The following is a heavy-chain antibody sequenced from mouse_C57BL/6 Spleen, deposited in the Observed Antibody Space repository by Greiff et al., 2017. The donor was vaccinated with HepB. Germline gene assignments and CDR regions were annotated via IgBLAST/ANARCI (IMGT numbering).Heavy chain of an antibody. D-gene: IGHD2-5*01. J-gene: IGHJ2*01. V-gene: IGHV5-17*01. CDR3: ASLFYYSNYSDY. CDR2: ISSGSSTI. Sequence: DVMLVESGGGLVKPGGSLKLSCAASGFTFSDYGMHWVRQAPEKGLEWVAYISSGSSTIYYADTVKGRFTISRDNAKNTLFLQMTSLRSEDTAMYYCASLFYYSNYSDYWGQGTTLTVSS. CDR1: GFTFSDYG.